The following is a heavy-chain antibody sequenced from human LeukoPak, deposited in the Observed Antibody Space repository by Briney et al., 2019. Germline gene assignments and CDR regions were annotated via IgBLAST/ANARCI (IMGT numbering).Heavy chain of an antibody. V-gene: IGHV3-7*01. CDR3: TIWTSGNY. Sequence: PGGSLRLSCADSQFTFNGSWMNWVRQAPGKGLEWVSNMDATGGQKRYVVSVRGRATSTKDNPGASLYLDMHSLRAEDTAIYYCTIWTSGNYWGQGTLVTVSS. D-gene: IGHD1-1*01. J-gene: IGHJ4*02. CDR2: MDATGGQK. CDR1: QFTFNGSW.